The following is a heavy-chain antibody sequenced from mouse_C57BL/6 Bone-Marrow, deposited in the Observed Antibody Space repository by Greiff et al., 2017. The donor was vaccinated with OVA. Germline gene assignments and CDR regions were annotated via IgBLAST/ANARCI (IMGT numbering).Heavy chain of an antibody. CDR1: GYTFTSYW. D-gene: IGHD2-4*01. CDR3: ARRNSYDYDDAY. CDR2: IYPGSGST. Sequence: VQLQQPGAELVKPGASVKMSCKASGYTFTSYWITWVKQRPGQGLEWIGDIYPGSGSTNYNEKFKSKATLTVDTSSSTAYMQLSSLTSEDSAVYYCARRNSYDYDDAYWGQGTLVTVSA. V-gene: IGHV1-55*01. J-gene: IGHJ3*01.